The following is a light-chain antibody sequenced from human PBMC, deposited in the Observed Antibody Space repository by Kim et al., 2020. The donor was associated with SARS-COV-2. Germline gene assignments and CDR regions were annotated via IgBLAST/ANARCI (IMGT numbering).Light chain of an antibody. CDR2: QDT. CDR1: ALGYKY. CDR3: QAWVSSTWV. Sequence: VTQGRADSHPCSGHALGYKYVCWYPPKPGQSPVLVISQDTKRPSGIPKRFSGSNSGNTATLTISGTQAMDEADYYCQAWVSSTWVFGGGTQLTVL. V-gene: IGLV3-1*01. J-gene: IGLJ3*02.